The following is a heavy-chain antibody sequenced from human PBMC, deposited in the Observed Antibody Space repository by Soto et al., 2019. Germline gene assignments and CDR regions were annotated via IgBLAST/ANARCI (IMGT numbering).Heavy chain of an antibody. J-gene: IGHJ4*02. D-gene: IGHD4-17*01. Sequence: EVQLLESGGGLVQPGGSLRLSCAASGFTFSSYAMSWVRQAPGKGLEWVSAIGGSGGSTYYADSVKGRFTISRDNSKNTLYLQMNSLRAEDTAVYYCAKDVNVYGDYVPNFDYWGQGTLVTVSS. CDR3: AKDVNVYGDYVPNFDY. CDR1: GFTFSSYA. V-gene: IGHV3-23*01. CDR2: IGGSGGST.